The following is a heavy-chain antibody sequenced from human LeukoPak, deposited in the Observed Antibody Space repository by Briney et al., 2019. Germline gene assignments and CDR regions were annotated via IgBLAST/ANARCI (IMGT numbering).Heavy chain of an antibody. CDR1: GGSISSYY. Sequence: SETLSLTCTVSGGSISSYYWSWIRQPPGKGLEWIGYIYYSGSTNYNPSLKSRVTISVDTSKNQFSLKLSSVTAADTAVYYCARWGGIVVVPAHDAFDIWGQGTMVTVSS. CDR3: ARWGGIVVVPAHDAFDI. CDR2: IYYSGST. V-gene: IGHV4-59*01. D-gene: IGHD2-2*01. J-gene: IGHJ3*02.